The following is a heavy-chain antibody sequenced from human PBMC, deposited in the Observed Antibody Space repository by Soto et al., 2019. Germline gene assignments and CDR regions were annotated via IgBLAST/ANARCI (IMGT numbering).Heavy chain of an antibody. CDR3: TRCGIRYHSIGYYLGIDGMGV. J-gene: IGHJ6*02. V-gene: IGHV1-69*12. Sequence: QVQLVQSGAEVKKPESSVRVSCKASGGTFNNYAITWVRQAPGQGLEWLGGTIPMFGTTNYAEKFQGRVTITADESTKTADMELSSMRSEDTAIYYCTRCGIRYHSIGYYLGIDGMGVWGQGTTVIGSS. CDR2: TIPMFGTT. D-gene: IGHD3-22*01. CDR1: GGTFNNYA.